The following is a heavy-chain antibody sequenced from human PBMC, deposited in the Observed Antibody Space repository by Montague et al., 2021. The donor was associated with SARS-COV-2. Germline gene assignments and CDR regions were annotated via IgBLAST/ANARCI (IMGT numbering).Heavy chain of an antibody. CDR2: INHSGST. J-gene: IGHJ4*02. D-gene: IGHD1-26*01. CDR3: ARRGGGRSDLAY. V-gene: IGHV4-34*01. Sequence: SETLSLTCAVYGGSFSGYYWSWIRQPPGKGLEWIGEINHSGSTKYNPSLKSRVSMSVDKSWNQLSLRLTSVTAADTAIYYCARRGGGRSDLAYWGQGTLVTVSS. CDR1: GGSFSGYY.